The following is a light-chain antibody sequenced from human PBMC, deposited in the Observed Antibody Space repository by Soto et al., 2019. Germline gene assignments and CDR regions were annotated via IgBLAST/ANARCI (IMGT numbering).Light chain of an antibody. CDR3: QQYYSIPFT. J-gene: IGKJ3*01. Sequence: DIVMTQSPDSLGVSLGERATINCKSSQNVLYSSNNKNYLAWYQQKPGQPPKLLIYWASTRESGVPDRFSGSGSGTDFTLTISSLQAEDVAVYYCQQYYSIPFTFGPGTKVDIK. CDR2: WAS. CDR1: QNVLYSSNNKNY. V-gene: IGKV4-1*01.